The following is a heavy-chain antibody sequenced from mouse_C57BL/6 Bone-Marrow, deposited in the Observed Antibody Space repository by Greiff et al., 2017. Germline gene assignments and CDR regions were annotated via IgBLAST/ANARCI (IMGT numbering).Heavy chain of an antibody. V-gene: IGHV1-53*01. CDR1: GYTFTSYW. CDR2: INPSNGGT. J-gene: IGHJ4*01. CDR3: VKGNYGNYEDYAMDY. Sequence: QVQLQQPGTELVKPGASVKLSCKASGYTFTSYWMHWVKQRPGQGLEWIGNINPSNGGTKYNEKFKSKATLTVDKSSSTAYRQLSSLTSEDSAVYYCVKGNYGNYEDYAMDYWGQGTSVTVSS. D-gene: IGHD2-1*01.